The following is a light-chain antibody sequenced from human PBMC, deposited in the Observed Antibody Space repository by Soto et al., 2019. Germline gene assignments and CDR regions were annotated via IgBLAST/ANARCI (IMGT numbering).Light chain of an antibody. V-gene: IGKV3-15*01. Sequence: EIVMTQSPATLSVSPGERATLSCRASQSVRSNLAWYQQKPGRAPRLLMYGASNRVTGVPARFSGSGSGTDFTLTISSVQSEDFAIYYCQQRSNWPLLTFGGGTKVDIK. CDR2: GAS. CDR1: QSVRSN. J-gene: IGKJ4*01. CDR3: QQRSNWPLLT.